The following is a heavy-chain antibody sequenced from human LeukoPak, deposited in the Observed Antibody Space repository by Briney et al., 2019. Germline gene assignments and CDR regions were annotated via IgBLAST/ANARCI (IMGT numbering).Heavy chain of an antibody. D-gene: IGHD4-17*01. CDR2: ISDTGDST. CDR3: AKDPMTSVTTTAY. V-gene: IGHV3-23*01. J-gene: IGHJ4*02. Sequence: WGSLRLSCAASGFTFSNAWMSWVRQAPGKGLEWVSSISDTGDSTYYADSVKGRFTISRDNSKNTLYLQMNSLRAEDTAVYYCAKDPMTSVTTTAYWGQGTLVTVSS. CDR1: GFTFSNAW.